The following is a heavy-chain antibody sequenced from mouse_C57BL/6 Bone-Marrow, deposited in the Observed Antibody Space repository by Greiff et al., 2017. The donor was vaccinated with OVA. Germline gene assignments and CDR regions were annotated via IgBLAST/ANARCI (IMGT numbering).Heavy chain of an antibody. CDR2: IYPRSGNT. CDR1: GYTFTSYG. V-gene: IGHV1-81*01. Sequence: QVQLQQSGAELARPGASVKLSCKASGYTFTSYGISWVKQRTGQGLEWIGEIYPRSGNTYYNEKFKGKATLTADKSSSTAYMELRSLTSEDSAVYFCASTVVATRGWYFDVWGTGTTVTVSS. D-gene: IGHD1-1*01. CDR3: ASTVVATRGWYFDV. J-gene: IGHJ1*03.